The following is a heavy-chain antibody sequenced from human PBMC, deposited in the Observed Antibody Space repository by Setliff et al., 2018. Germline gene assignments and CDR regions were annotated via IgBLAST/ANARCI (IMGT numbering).Heavy chain of an antibody. CDR3: TYASYEHAFDF. Sequence: SETLSLTCTVSGGSITSGSFYWSWIRQPAGKKLEWIGRIHASGSPDYNPSFKSRVTISRDTSTNQFSLKLGSVTAADTAVYYCTYASYEHAFDFWGRGTLVTVSS. CDR2: IHASGSP. V-gene: IGHV4-61*02. CDR1: GGSITSGSFY. J-gene: IGHJ3*01. D-gene: IGHD3-3*01.